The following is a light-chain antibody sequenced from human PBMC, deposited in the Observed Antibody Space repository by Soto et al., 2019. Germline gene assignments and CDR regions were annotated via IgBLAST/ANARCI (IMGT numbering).Light chain of an antibody. CDR3: QQYNSYSRT. Sequence: DIQMTQSPSTLSASVGYRFTITCRASQIIYNWLAWYQQKPGKAPKLLISGASTLEGGVPSRFSGSGSGTEFTLTISNLQPDDFATYYCQQYNSYSRTFGQGTMVDIK. V-gene: IGKV1-5*01. CDR1: QIIYNW. J-gene: IGKJ1*01. CDR2: GAS.